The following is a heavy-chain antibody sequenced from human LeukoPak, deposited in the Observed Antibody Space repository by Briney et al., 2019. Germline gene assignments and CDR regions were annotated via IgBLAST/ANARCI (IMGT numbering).Heavy chain of an antibody. CDR1: GLTFSNYA. Sequence: GGSLRLSCAASGLTFSNYAMSWVRQAPGKGLECVSTISGSGGTTYYAGSVKGRFTISRDNSKNTLYLQMNSLRAEDTAIYFCAKDNRGYTVDAFDIWGQGTMVTVSS. J-gene: IGHJ3*02. CDR2: ISGSGGTT. CDR3: AKDNRGYTVDAFDI. D-gene: IGHD3-10*01. V-gene: IGHV3-23*01.